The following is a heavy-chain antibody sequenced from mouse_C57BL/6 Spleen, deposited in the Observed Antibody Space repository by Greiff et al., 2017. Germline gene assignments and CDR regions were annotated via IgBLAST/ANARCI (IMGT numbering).Heavy chain of an antibody. CDR1: GYTFTSYW. D-gene: IGHD1-1*01. Sequence: VQLQQPGAELVKPGASVKMSCKASGYTFTSYWITWVKQRPGPGLEWIGDIYPGSGSTNYNEKFKSKATLTVDTSSSTAYMQLSSLTSEDSAVYYCARGISTTVVEYFDYWGQGTTLTVSS. CDR3: ARGISTTVVEYFDY. J-gene: IGHJ2*01. V-gene: IGHV1-55*01. CDR2: IYPGSGST.